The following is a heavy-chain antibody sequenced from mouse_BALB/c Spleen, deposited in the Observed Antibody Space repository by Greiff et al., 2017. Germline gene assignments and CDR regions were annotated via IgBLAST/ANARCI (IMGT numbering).Heavy chain of an antibody. D-gene: IGHD1-2*01. Sequence: EVKLVESGGGLVQPGGSRKLSCAASGFTFSSFEMHWVRQAPEKGLEWVAYISSGSSTIYYADTVKGRFTISRDNPKNTLFLQMTSLRSEDTAMYYCARDYYGCSDWYFDVWGAGTTVTVSS. CDR3: ARDYYGCSDWYFDV. V-gene: IGHV5-17*02. CDR1: GFTFSSFE. J-gene: IGHJ1*01. CDR2: ISSGSSTI.